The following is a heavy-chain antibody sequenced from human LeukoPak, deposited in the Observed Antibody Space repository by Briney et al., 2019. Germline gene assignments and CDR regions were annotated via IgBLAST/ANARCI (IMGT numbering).Heavy chain of an antibody. CDR2: ISSSSSYI. Sequence: GGSLRLSCAASGFTFSSYSMNWVRQAPEKGLEWVSSISSSSSYIYYADSVKGRFTISRDNTKNSLYLQMNSLRAEDTAVYYCARDLLDYFDYWGQGTLVTVSS. J-gene: IGHJ4*02. CDR1: GFTFSSYS. CDR3: ARDLLDYFDY. V-gene: IGHV3-21*01.